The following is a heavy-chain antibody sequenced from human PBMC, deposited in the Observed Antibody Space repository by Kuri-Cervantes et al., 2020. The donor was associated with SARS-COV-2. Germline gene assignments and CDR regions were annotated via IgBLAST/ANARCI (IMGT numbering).Heavy chain of an antibody. CDR1: GFTVSSNY. D-gene: IGHD3-22*01. Sequence: GESLKISCAASGFTVSSNYMSWVRQAPGKGLEWVSVIYSGGSTYYADSVKGRFTISRDNSNNTLYLQMNSLRAEDMAVYYCARVSYDSNWGQGTLVTVSS. CDR2: IYSGGST. V-gene: IGHV3-53*01. J-gene: IGHJ4*02. CDR3: ARVSYDSN.